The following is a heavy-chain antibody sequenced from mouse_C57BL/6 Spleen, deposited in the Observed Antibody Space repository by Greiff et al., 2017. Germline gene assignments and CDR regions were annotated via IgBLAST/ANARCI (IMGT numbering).Heavy chain of an antibody. CDR2: IDPENGDT. Sequence: EVQGVESGAELVRPGASVKLSCTASGFNIKDDYMHWVKQRPEQGLEWIGWIDPENGDTEYTSKFQGKATITADTSSNTAYLQLSSLTSEDTAVYYCTTGSITTVVDYWGQGTTLTVSS. V-gene: IGHV14-4*01. CDR1: GFNIKDDY. D-gene: IGHD1-1*01. J-gene: IGHJ2*01. CDR3: TTGSITTVVDY.